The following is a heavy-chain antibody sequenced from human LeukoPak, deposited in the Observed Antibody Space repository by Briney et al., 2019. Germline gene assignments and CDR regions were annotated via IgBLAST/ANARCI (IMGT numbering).Heavy chain of an antibody. D-gene: IGHD3-22*01. V-gene: IGHV1-46*01. CDR3: ARDSQNYYDSSGYDY. J-gene: IGHJ4*02. Sequence: GASVKVSCKASGGTFSSYAISWVRQAPGQGLEWMGIINPSGGSTSYAQKFQGRVTMTRDTSTSTVYMELSSLRSEDTAVYYCARDSQNYYDSSGYDYWGQGTLVTVSS. CDR1: GGTFSSYA. CDR2: INPSGGST.